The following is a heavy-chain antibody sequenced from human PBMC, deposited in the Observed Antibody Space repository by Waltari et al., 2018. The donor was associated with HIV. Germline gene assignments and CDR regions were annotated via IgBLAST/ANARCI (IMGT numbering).Heavy chain of an antibody. J-gene: IGHJ6*02. D-gene: IGHD3-3*01. V-gene: IGHV4-61*02. CDR2: IYTSGST. CDR3: AREGTIFGVAAYGMDV. CDR1: GGSISSGSYY. Sequence: QVQLQESGPGLMKPSQTLSLTCTVSGGSISSGSYYWSWIRQPAGKGLEWIGRIYTSGSTNYNPSLKSRVTISVDTSKNQFSLKLSSVTAADTAVYYCAREGTIFGVAAYGMDVWGQGTTVTVSS.